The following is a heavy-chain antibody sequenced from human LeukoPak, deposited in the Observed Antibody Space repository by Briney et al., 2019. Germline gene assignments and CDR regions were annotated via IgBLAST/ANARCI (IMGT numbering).Heavy chain of an antibody. J-gene: IGHJ4*02. D-gene: IGHD3-10*01. CDR2: IYYTGST. CDR3: ARSYNSGSYYPYYFDY. CDR1: GGSISSHF. V-gene: IGHV4-59*11. Sequence: SETLSLTCTVSGGSISSHFWSWVRQPPGKGLEWIGSIYYTGSTNYNPSLKSRITMSVDTSKNQFSLKLNSVTAADTAVYYCARSYNSGSYYPYYFDYWGQGTLVTVSS.